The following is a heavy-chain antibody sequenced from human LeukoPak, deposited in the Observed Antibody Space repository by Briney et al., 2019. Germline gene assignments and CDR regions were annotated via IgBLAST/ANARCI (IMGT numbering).Heavy chain of an antibody. CDR1: GGSISSGSYY. D-gene: IGHD3-10*01. Sequence: PSETLSLTCTVSGGSISSGSYYWSWIRQPAGKGLEWIGRIYTSGSTNYNPSLKSRVTISVDTSKNQFSLNLSSVTAADTAVYYCARVEITMVRGVTLGHYYYYMDVWGKGTTVTVSS. J-gene: IGHJ6*03. CDR2: IYTSGST. V-gene: IGHV4-61*02. CDR3: ARVEITMVRGVTLGHYYYYMDV.